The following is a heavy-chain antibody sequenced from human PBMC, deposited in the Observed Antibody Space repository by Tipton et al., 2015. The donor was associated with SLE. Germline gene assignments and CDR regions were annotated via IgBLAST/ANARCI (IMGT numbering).Heavy chain of an antibody. Sequence: TLSLTCNVSGVSISSSYWSWIRQPAGKGLEWIGRIYTSGATDDNPSLKSRVTMSIDTSKSQFSLKLSSVTAADTAVFYCAKGSGWYKDWGQGTLVTVSS. CDR3: AKGSGWYKD. D-gene: IGHD6-19*01. J-gene: IGHJ4*02. V-gene: IGHV4-4*07. CDR1: GVSISSSY. CDR2: IYTSGAT.